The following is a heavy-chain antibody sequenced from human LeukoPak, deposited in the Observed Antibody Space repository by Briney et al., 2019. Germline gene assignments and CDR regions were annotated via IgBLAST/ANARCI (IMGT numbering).Heavy chain of an antibody. D-gene: IGHD4-17*01. V-gene: IGHV4-39*01. CDR2: MYYSGRT. CDR1: GDSISSSNYY. CDR3: ARHQSPYANDPFDI. Sequence: SETLSLTCAVSGDSISSSNYYWAWIRQPPGKGLEWIGSMYYSGRTYYNPALKSRVTLSVDTSKSQFSLNVTSVTAADTAVYYCARHQSPYANDPFDIWGQGTMVTVSS. J-gene: IGHJ3*02.